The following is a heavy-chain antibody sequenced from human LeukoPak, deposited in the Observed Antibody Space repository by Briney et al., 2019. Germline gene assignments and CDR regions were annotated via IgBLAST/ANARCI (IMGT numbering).Heavy chain of an antibody. CDR2: IYRDGST. D-gene: IGHD6-13*01. V-gene: IGHV3-53*01. Sequence: PGGSLRLSCAASGFIVSNSYVSWVRQAPGKGLEWISLIYRDGSTFYEGSVKDRFTISRDNAKNTLYLQMNSLRAEDTAVYYCARRIAAAAAPYYFDYWGQGTLVTVSS. J-gene: IGHJ4*02. CDR1: GFIVSNSY. CDR3: ARRIAAAAAPYYFDY.